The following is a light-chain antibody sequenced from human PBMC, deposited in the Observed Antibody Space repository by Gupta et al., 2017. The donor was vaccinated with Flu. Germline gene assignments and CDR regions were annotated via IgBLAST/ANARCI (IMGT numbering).Light chain of an antibody. CDR1: RSDIGTYNR. V-gene: IGLV2-18*02. CDR3: ASDTGSYSFV. Sequence: SALPQPPSVSRSPVQSVTISCTGTRSDIGTYNRVSCDQQPAGTAPKLILYHVNTRPSGAPDRFSASKSATTASLTISGLPGEDEADYYSASDTGSYSFVFGTGTKVTVL. J-gene: IGLJ1*01. CDR2: HVN.